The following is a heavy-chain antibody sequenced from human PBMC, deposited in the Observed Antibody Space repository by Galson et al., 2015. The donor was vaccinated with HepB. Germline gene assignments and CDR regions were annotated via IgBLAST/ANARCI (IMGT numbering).Heavy chain of an antibody. CDR1: GGSISDYY. J-gene: IGHJ3*02. CDR2: IYYSGST. CDR3: ARGTVDTAMVDAFDI. V-gene: IGHV4-59*01. Sequence: SETLSLTCTVSGGSISDYYWSWIRQPPGKGLEWIGYIYYSGSTNYNPSLKSRVTISVDTSKNQFSLKLSSVTAADTAVYYCARGTVDTAMVDAFDIWGQGTMVTVSS. D-gene: IGHD5-18*01.